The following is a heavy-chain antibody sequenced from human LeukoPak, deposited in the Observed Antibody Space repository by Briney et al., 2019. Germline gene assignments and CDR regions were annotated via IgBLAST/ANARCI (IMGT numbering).Heavy chain of an antibody. CDR3: ARGRSDYGADSRLICCWFDP. Sequence: SETLSLTCAVYGGSFSGYYWSWIRQPPGKGLEWIGEINHSGSTNYNPSLKSRVTISVDTSKNQFSLKLSSVTAADTAVYYCARGRSDYGADSRLICCWFDPWGQGTLVTVSS. D-gene: IGHD4-17*01. V-gene: IGHV4-34*01. J-gene: IGHJ5*02. CDR1: GGSFSGYY. CDR2: INHSGST.